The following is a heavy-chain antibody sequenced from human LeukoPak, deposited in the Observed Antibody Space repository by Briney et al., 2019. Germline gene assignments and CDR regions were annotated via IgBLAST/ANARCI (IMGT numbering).Heavy chain of an antibody. D-gene: IGHD3-22*01. V-gene: IGHV3-23*01. CDR2: ISGSGGST. J-gene: IGHJ3*02. Sequence: GGSLRLSCAASGFTFSSYAMSWVRQAPGKGLEWVSAISGSGGSTYYADSVKGRFTISRDNSKNTLYLQMNSLRAEDTAVYYCAKGLYYDSGGGHAFDIWGQGTMVTVSS. CDR3: AKGLYYDSGGGHAFDI. CDR1: GFTFSSYA.